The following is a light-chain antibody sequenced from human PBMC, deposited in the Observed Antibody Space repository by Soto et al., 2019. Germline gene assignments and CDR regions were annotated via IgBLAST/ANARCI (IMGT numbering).Light chain of an antibody. CDR2: GAS. V-gene: IGKV3-20*01. J-gene: IGKJ1*01. CDR1: QSVRSSY. CDR3: EKYAAPRRT. Sequence: EIVLTQSPGTLSLSPGERATLSCRASQSVRSSYLAWYQQKPGQAPRLLIYGASSRATGIPDRFSGSASGTDFTLTISRMEPEDVVVDRSEKYAAPRRTWGQGTKVDIK.